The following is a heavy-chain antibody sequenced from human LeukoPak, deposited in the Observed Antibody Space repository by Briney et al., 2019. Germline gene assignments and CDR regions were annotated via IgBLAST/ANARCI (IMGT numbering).Heavy chain of an antibody. D-gene: IGHD2-15*01. CDR2: ISYDGSNK. J-gene: IGHJ4*02. CDR1: GFTFSSYA. V-gene: IGHV3-30*04. CDR3: ARERSGFDY. Sequence: GGSLRLSCAASGFTFSSYAMHWVRQAPGKGLEWVAVISYDGSNKYYADPVKGRFTISRDNSKNTLYLQMNSLRAEDTAVYYCARERSGFDYWGQGTLVTVSS.